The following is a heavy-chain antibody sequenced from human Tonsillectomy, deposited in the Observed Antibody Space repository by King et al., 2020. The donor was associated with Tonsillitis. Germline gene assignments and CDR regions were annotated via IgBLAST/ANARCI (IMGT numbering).Heavy chain of an antibody. J-gene: IGHJ4*02. CDR2: IGGSGDT. V-gene: IGHV3-23*04. CDR1: GFTFSNYA. D-gene: IGHD3-9*01. Sequence: VQLVESGGGLVQPGGSLRLSCAASGFTFSNYAMNWVRQAPGKGLEWVSSIGGSGDTYYADSVKGRFTISRDKSKNTLHLQMNSLRAEEAAVYHCAKGFDWNAGTPWLWGQGTLVTVSS. CDR3: AKGFDWNAGTPWL.